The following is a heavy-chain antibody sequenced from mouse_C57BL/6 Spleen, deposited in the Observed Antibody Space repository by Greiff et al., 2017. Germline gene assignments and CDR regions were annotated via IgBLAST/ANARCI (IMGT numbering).Heavy chain of an antibody. CDR1: GFTFSSYA. Sequence: DVMLVESGGGLVKPGGSLKLSCAASGFTFSSYALSWVRQTPEKRLEWVATISDGGSYTYYPDNVKGRFTISRDNAKNDQYLQMSHLKSEDTAMYYWAREDYSNYHCIAYWGQGTLVTVSA. CDR3: AREDYSNYHCIAY. V-gene: IGHV5-4*03. D-gene: IGHD2-5*01. J-gene: IGHJ3*01. CDR2: ISDGGSYT.